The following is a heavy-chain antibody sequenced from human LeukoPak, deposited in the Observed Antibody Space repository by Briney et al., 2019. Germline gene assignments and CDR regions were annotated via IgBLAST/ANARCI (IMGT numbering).Heavy chain of an antibody. Sequence: GGSLRLSCVVSGFTFNRCWMNWVRRAPGKGLEWVAHINPDGRDTYYVDSVKGRFTISRDNAQNSMYLQMNSLRVEGTAVYYCTSWGDTTAEYFQRWGQGTLVTVSS. CDR3: TSWGDTTAEYFQR. J-gene: IGHJ1*01. CDR1: GFTFNRCW. CDR2: INPDGRDT. D-gene: IGHD2-21*02. V-gene: IGHV3-7*01.